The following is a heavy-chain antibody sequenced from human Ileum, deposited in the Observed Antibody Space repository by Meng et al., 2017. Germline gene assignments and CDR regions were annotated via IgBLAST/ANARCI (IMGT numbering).Heavy chain of an antibody. CDR3: VRDGPNYFDQ. CDR1: GFTFSGYW. J-gene: IGHJ4*02. Sequence: GQRGESGGGLVQPGGSLRLSCAASGFTFSGYWMHWFRQGTGKSLVWLSHINSDGTGTSYAESVRGRFTISRDNAKNTLYLQMNSLTVEDTAVYYCVRDGPNYFDQWGQGTLVTVSS. V-gene: IGHV3-74*01. CDR2: INSDGTGT.